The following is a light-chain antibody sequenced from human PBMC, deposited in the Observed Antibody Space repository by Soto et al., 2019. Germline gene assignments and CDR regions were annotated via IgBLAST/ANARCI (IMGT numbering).Light chain of an antibody. Sequence: QSVLTQPPSASGTPGQRVTISCLGGNSNIGTNYVYWYQQFPGTAPRLLIQSTDERPSGLPDRFAGSKSGTSASLAISGLQFEDEADYYCAAWDDNLSIQVFGTGTKVTVL. CDR1: NSNIGTNY. J-gene: IGLJ1*01. V-gene: IGLV1-47*02. CDR3: AAWDDNLSIQV. CDR2: STD.